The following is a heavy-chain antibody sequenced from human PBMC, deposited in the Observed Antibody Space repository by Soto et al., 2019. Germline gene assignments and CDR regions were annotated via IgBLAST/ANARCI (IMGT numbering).Heavy chain of an antibody. CDR2: IWYDGSNK. J-gene: IGHJ6*02. Sequence: GGSLRLSCAASGFTFSSYGMHWVRQAPGKGLEWVAVIWYDGSNKYYADSVKGRFTISRDNSKNTLYLQMNSLRAEDTAVYYCARARRPIIGYYYYGMDVWGQGTTVTVSS. D-gene: IGHD3-3*01. V-gene: IGHV3-33*01. CDR3: ARARRPIIGYYYYGMDV. CDR1: GFTFSSYG.